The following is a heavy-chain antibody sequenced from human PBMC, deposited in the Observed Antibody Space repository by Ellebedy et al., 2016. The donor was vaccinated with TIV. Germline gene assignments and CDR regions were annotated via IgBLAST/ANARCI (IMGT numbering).Heavy chain of an antibody. CDR2: ISTSGGRT. CDR3: VKEGEGSDYNSHVQY. Sequence: GESLKISCAASGFTFNSHAMSWVRQTPPKGLEWVSAISTSGGRTYYADSVKGRFTFSRDNSKNMMYLQLNSLTAEDTAVYYCVKEGEGSDYNSHVQYWGQGNLVTVSS. J-gene: IGHJ4*02. V-gene: IGHV3-23*01. CDR1: GFTFNSHA. D-gene: IGHD4-11*01.